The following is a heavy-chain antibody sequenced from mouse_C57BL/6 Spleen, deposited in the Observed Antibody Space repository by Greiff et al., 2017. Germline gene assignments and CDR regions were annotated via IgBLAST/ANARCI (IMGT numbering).Heavy chain of an antibody. J-gene: IGHJ2*01. CDR2: IYPGSGST. D-gene: IGHD1-1*01. V-gene: IGHV1-55*01. CDR1: GYTFTSYW. Sequence: VQLQQPGAELVKPGASVKMSCKASGYTFTSYWITWVKQRPGQGLEWIGDIYPGSGSTDYNEKFKSKATLTVDTSSSTAYMQLSSLTSEDSAVYYCAIITTVALDDWGQGTTLTVSS. CDR3: AIITTVALDD.